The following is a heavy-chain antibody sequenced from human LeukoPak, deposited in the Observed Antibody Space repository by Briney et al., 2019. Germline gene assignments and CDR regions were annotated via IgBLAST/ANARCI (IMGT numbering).Heavy chain of an antibody. CDR2: IYHSGST. D-gene: IGHD3-22*01. CDR3: ARGSSGYYPHYDY. CDR1: GGSISSSNW. V-gene: IGHV4-4*02. J-gene: IGHJ4*02. Sequence: PSETLSLTCAVSGGSISSSNWWSWVRQPPGKGLEWIGEIYHSGSTNYNPSLKSRVTISVDKSKNQFSLKLSSVTAADTAVYYCARGSSGYYPHYDYWGQGTLVTVSS.